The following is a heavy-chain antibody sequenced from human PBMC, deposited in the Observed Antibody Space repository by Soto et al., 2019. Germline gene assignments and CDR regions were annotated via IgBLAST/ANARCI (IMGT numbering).Heavy chain of an antibody. Sequence: QVQLQQCGAGLLKPSETLSLTCAAYGGSFSPYFWSWIRQPPGKGLEWIGESSHSGRANYNPSLTRRATVYAKTSKYQLSLKLTSENAAVSAGYYCARLASGWQYYPFDLWGRGTPVTVSS. J-gene: IGHJ2*01. CDR1: GGSFSPYF. V-gene: IGHV4-34*01. CDR2: SSHSGRA. D-gene: IGHD6-19*01. CDR3: ARLASGWQYYPFDL.